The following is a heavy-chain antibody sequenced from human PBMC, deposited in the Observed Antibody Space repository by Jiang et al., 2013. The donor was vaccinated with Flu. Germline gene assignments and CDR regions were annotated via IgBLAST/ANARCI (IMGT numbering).Heavy chain of an antibody. CDR3: ARDSDGRIAAAGYYYYYGMDV. CDR2: IWYDGSNK. J-gene: IGHJ6*02. D-gene: IGHD6-13*01. CDR1: GFTFSSYG. V-gene: IGHV3-33*01. Sequence: VQLVESGGGVVQPGRSLRLSCAASGFTFSSYGMHWVRQAPGKGLEWVAVIWYDGSNKYYADSVKGRFTISRDNSKNTLYLQMNSLRAEDTAVYYCARDSDGRIAAAGYYYYYGMDVWGQGTTVT.